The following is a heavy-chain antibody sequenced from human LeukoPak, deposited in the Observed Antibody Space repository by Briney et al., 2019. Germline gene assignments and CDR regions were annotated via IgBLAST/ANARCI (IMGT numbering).Heavy chain of an antibody. Sequence: GGSLRLSCAASGFTFSSYEMNWVRQAPGKGLEWVSYISSSGSTIYYADSVKGRFTISRDNAKNSLYLQMNSLRAKDTAVYYCARDRFPRMAGPILVDWGQGTLVTVSS. V-gene: IGHV3-48*03. D-gene: IGHD5-24*01. CDR3: ARDRFPRMAGPILVD. CDR2: ISSSGSTI. J-gene: IGHJ4*02. CDR1: GFTFSSYE.